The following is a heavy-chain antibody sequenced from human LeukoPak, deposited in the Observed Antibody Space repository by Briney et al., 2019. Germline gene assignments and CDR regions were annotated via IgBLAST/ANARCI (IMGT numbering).Heavy chain of an antibody. CDR2: IYYSGST. V-gene: IGHV4-39*01. Sequence: PSETLSLTCTVSGGSISSSSYYWGWIRHPPGKGLEWIGSIYYSGSTYYNPSLKSRVTISVDTSKNQFSLKLSSVTAADTAVYYCARRVPRGAFDIWGQGTMVTVSS. CDR1: GGSISSSSYY. CDR3: ARRVPRGAFDI. J-gene: IGHJ3*02.